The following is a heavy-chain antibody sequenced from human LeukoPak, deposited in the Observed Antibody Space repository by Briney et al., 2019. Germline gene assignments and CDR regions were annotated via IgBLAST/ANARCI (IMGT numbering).Heavy chain of an antibody. D-gene: IGHD3-10*01. CDR1: GFTFSSYS. J-gene: IGHJ4*02. Sequence: GRSLRLSCAASGFTFSSYSMNWVRQAPGKGLEWVSYISSSSTIYYADSVKGRFTISRDNAKNSLYLQMNSLRAEDTAVYYCARYPEAAHGGYDYWGQGTLVTVSS. CDR3: ARYPEAAHGGYDY. V-gene: IGHV3-48*04. CDR2: ISSSSTI.